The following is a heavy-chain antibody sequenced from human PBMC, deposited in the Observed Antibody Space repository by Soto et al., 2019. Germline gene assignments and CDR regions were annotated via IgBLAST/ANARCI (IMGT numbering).Heavy chain of an antibody. CDR1: GFSLSISGMC. CDR3: ARIPTRLQGCHMDV. V-gene: IGHV2-70*01. Sequence: GSGPTLVNPTQTLTLTCTFSGFSLSISGMCVSWIRQPPGKALEWLALIDWDDDKYYSTSLKTRLTISKDTSKNQVVLTMTDMDPVDTATYYCARIPTRLQGCHMDVWGQGTTVTVSS. CDR2: IDWDDDK. J-gene: IGHJ6*02.